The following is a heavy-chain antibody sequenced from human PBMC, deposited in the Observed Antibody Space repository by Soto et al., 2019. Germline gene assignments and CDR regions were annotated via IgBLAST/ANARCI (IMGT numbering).Heavy chain of an antibody. CDR1: GGSFSGYY. J-gene: IGHJ5*02. Sequence: SETLSLTCAVYGGSFSGYYWSWIRQPPGKGLEWIGEINHSGSTNYNPSLKSRVTTSVDTSKNQFSLKLSSVTAADTAVYYCAVKTGTTWTWFDPWGQGTLVTVSS. CDR2: INHSGST. D-gene: IGHD1-1*01. CDR3: AVKTGTTWTWFDP. V-gene: IGHV4-34*01.